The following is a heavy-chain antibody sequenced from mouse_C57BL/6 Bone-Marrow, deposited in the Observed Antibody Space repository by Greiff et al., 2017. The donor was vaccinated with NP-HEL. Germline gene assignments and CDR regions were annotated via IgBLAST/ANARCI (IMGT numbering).Heavy chain of an antibody. CDR2: IGPANGNT. Sequence: EVQLQQSVAELVRPGASVKLSCTASGFTIKNTYMHWVQQRPEQGLEWIGRIGPANGNTKYAPKFQGKATITADTSSNTAYLQLRSLTSEDTAIYSCARLAYAMDYWGQGTSVTVSS. V-gene: IGHV14-3*01. J-gene: IGHJ4*01. CDR1: GFTIKNTY. CDR3: ARLAYAMDY.